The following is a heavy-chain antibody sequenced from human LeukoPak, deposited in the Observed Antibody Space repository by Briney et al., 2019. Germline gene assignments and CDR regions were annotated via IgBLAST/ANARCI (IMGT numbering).Heavy chain of an antibody. D-gene: IGHD6-19*01. CDR1: GFTFSSYG. V-gene: IGHV3-30*18. CDR3: AKDFSSGWTFDY. J-gene: IGHJ4*02. Sequence: GRSLRLSCAASGFTFSSYGMHWVRQAPGKGLEWVAVISYDGSNKYCADSVKGRFTISRDNSKNTLYLQMNSLRAEDTAVYYCAKDFSSGWTFDYWGQGTLVTVSS. CDR2: ISYDGSNK.